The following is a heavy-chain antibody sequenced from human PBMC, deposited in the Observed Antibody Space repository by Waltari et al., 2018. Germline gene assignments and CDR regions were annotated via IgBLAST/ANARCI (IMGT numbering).Heavy chain of an antibody. J-gene: IGHJ3*02. D-gene: IGHD6-19*01. CDR3: ARRSSMGVFRALDI. Sequence: QVHLVESGGGVVQPGRALRLSCAGCGLLCDWYSSNWVRQAPGKGLGWVAFISGDGTTDHYADSVKGRFTISRDNSKNTLFLQMNSLKAEDTAIYYCARRSSMGVFRALDIWGQGTMVSVSS. V-gene: IGHV3-30*19. CDR1: GLLCDWYS. CDR2: ISGDGTTD.